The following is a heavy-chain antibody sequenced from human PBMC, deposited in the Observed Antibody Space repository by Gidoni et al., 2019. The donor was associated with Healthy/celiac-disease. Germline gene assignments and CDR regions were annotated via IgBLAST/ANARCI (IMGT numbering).Heavy chain of an antibody. V-gene: IGHV4-59*01. D-gene: IGHD4-17*01. Sequence: QVQLPESGPGLVKPSATLSLTCTVSGGSISSYYWSWIRQPPGKGLEWLGYIYYSGSTNYNPSLKSRVPISVDTSKNQFSLKLSSVTAADTAVYYCARAHARLRWPDAFDIWGQGTMVTVSS. J-gene: IGHJ3*02. CDR2: IYYSGST. CDR3: ARAHARLRWPDAFDI. CDR1: GGSISSYY.